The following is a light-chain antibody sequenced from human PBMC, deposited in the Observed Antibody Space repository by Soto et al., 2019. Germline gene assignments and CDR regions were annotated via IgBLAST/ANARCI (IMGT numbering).Light chain of an antibody. CDR3: CSYARGSRV. Sequence: QSALTQPASVSGSPGQSITISCTGTSSDVVNDLLVSWYQQQPGKAPKLMIYEGTKRPAGVSDRFSGSKSGNTASLTISGLQAEDEADYYCCSYARGSRVFGGGTKLTVL. CDR2: EGT. J-gene: IGLJ3*02. V-gene: IGLV2-23*01. CDR1: SSDVVNDLL.